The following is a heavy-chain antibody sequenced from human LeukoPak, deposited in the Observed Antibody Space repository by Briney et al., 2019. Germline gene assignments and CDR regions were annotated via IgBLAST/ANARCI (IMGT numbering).Heavy chain of an antibody. CDR3: ARPRFLGDDAFDI. CDR1: GVSINNYY. V-gene: IGHV4-59*08. CDR2: VYYSGST. Sequence: PSETLSPTCTVSGVSINNYYWSWIRQSPGRGLEWIGYVYYSGSTNYNPSLKSRVTISVDTSKNQFSLKLSSVTAADTAVYYCARPRFLGDDAFDIWGQGTMVTVSS. J-gene: IGHJ3*02. D-gene: IGHD3-10*01.